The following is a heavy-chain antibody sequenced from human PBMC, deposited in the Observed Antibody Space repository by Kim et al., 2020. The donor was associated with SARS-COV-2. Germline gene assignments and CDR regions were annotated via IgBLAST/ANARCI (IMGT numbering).Heavy chain of an antibody. J-gene: IGHJ6*02. D-gene: IGHD2-15*01. CDR2: IKSKTHGGTT. V-gene: IGHV3-15*01. CDR1: GFTFSNAW. CDR3: TTGRDDVGRRDIGYCSGGSCDDFYGRDV. Sequence: GGSLRLSCAASGFTFSNAWMSWVRQAPGKGLEWVGRIKSKTHGGTTDYAAPVKGRFTISRDDSKNTLYLQMNSLKTEDTAVYYCTTGRDDVGRRDIGYCSGGSCDDFYGRDVGGRGATPAVSS.